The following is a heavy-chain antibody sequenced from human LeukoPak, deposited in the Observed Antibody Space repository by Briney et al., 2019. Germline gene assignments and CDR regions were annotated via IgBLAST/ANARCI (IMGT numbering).Heavy chain of an antibody. D-gene: IGHD3-10*01. CDR2: VSYSGST. CDR3: ARDPALVRANWYFDP. Sequence: SETLSLTCTVSGASITNSNTYSTWIRQFPGKGLEWIGYVSYSGSTLYNPSLRSRVIISSDTSKNQFFLKLNSVTAADRALYFCARDPALVRANWYFDPWGRGILVTVSS. J-gene: IGHJ2*01. V-gene: IGHV4-31*03. CDR1: GASITNSNTY.